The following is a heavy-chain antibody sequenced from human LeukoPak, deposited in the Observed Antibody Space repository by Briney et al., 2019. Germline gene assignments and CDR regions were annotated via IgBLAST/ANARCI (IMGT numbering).Heavy chain of an antibody. Sequence: SQTLSLTCAISGDSVSSNSAAWNWIRQSPSRGLEWLGRTYYRSKWYNDYAVSVKSRITINPDTSKNQFSLQLNSVTPEDTAVYFCARSFDSIAAAGTGHQRYNWFDPWGQGTLVTVSS. D-gene: IGHD6-13*01. CDR1: GDSVSSNSAA. V-gene: IGHV6-1*01. J-gene: IGHJ5*02. CDR3: ARSFDSIAAAGTGHQRYNWFDP. CDR2: TYYRSKWYN.